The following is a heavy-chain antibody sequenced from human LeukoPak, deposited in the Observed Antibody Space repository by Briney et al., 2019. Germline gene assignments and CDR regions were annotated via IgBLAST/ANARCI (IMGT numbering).Heavy chain of an antibody. CDR1: GYTFTGYY. CDR2: INPNSGGT. V-gene: IGHV1-2*02. CDR3: LRDRSALDPNWFDP. J-gene: IGHJ5*02. Sequence: GASVKVSCKASGYTFTGYYMHWVRQAPGQGLEWMGWINPNSGGTNYAQKFQGRVTMTRDTSISTAYMELNRLRSDDTAVYYCLRDRSALDPNWFDPWGQGTLVTVSS.